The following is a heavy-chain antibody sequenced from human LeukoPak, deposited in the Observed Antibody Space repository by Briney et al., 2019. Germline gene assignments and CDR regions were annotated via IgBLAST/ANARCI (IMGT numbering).Heavy chain of an antibody. CDR1: GGSFSGYY. CDR2: IYTSGST. D-gene: IGHD6-6*01. CDR3: ARAWQLEFWD. V-gene: IGHV4-59*10. Sequence: SETLSLTCAVYGGSFSGYYWSWIRQPAGKGLEWIGRIYTSGSTNYNPSLKSRVTMSVDTSKNQFSLKLSSVTAADTAVYYCARAWQLEFWDWGQGTLVTVSS. J-gene: IGHJ4*02.